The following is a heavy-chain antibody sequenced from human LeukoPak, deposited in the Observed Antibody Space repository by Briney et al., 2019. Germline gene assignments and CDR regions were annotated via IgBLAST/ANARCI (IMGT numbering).Heavy chain of an antibody. CDR2: ISGSGGST. Sequence: PGGSLRLSCAASGFTFSSYAMSWVRQAPGKGLEWVSAISGSGGSTYYADSVKGRFTISRDNSKNTLYLQMNSLRAEDTAVYYCAKDGAYCGGDCYTSTGSWFDPWGQGTLVTVSS. CDR1: GFTFSSYA. D-gene: IGHD2-21*02. V-gene: IGHV3-23*01. CDR3: AKDGAYCGGDCYTSTGSWFDP. J-gene: IGHJ5*02.